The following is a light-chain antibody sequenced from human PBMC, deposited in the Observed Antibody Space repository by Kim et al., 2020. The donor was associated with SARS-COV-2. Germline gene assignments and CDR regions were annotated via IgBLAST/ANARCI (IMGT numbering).Light chain of an antibody. CDR1: IIGSKN. Sequence: SYELTQPLSVSVALGQTARITCGGNIIGSKNVHWYQQKPGQAPVLVIYRDSNRPSGIPERFSGSNSGNTATLTISRAQAGDEADYYCQVWDSSTVVFGGGTQLTVL. CDR3: QVWDSSTVV. CDR2: RDS. V-gene: IGLV3-9*01. J-gene: IGLJ2*01.